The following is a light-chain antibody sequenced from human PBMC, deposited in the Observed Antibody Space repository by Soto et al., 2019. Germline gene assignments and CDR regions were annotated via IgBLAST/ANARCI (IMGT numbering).Light chain of an antibody. Sequence: SYELTQPTSVSVAPGQTARITCGENNIESKSVHWYQQKSGQAPVLVLYADSDRPSGIPERFSGSNSGDTATLTISSVESGDEADYFCQVWDSSRVQVVFGGGTQLTVL. CDR2: ADS. CDR3: QVWDSSRVQVV. V-gene: IGLV3-21*02. CDR1: NIESKS. J-gene: IGLJ2*01.